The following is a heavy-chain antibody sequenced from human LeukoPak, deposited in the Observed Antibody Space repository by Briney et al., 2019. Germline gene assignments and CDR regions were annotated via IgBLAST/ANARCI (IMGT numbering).Heavy chain of an antibody. D-gene: IGHD5-12*01. V-gene: IGHV3-49*04. CDR2: MRSESYGGTT. J-gene: IGHJ4*02. Sequence: PGGSLRLSCTASGFNFGDFGVSWVRQAPGKGLEWVSFMRSESYGGTTEYAASVEGRFTISRDDSKSIVYLEMKSLKTEDTALYFCTRVFSGWLPFYFDYWGQGALVTVSS. CDR1: GFNFGDFG. CDR3: TRVFSGWLPFYFDY.